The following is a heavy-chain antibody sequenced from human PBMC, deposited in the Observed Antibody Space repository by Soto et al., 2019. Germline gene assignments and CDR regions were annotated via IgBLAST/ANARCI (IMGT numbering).Heavy chain of an antibody. CDR1: GGSFSGYY. V-gene: IGHV4-34*01. D-gene: IGHD5-18*01. CDR2: INHSGST. Sequence: QVQLQQWGAGLLKPSETLSLTCAVYGGSFSGYYWSWIRQPPGKGLEWIGEINHSGSTNYNPSLKSRVTISVDTSKNQFSLKLSSVTAADKAVYYCARGGKRIQLWFRNAFDIWGQGTMVTVSS. CDR3: ARGGKRIQLWFRNAFDI. J-gene: IGHJ3*02.